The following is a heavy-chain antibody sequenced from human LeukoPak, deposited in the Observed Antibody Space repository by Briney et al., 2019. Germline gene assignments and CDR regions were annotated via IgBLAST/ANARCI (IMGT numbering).Heavy chain of an antibody. CDR1: GFTISDYH. CDR2: ISGSSIYT. CDR3: VRDISGYYFDY. J-gene: IGHJ4*02. Sequence: GGSLRLSCAASGFTISDYHMTWIRQAPGKGLEWVSYISGSSIYTRYADSVKGRFTIPRDNAKNSLYLQMNSLRAEDTALYYCVRDISGYYFDYWGQGTLVTVSS. V-gene: IGHV3-11*05. D-gene: IGHD3-22*01.